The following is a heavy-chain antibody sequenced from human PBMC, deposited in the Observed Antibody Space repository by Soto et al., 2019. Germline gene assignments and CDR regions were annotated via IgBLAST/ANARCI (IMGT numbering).Heavy chain of an antibody. Sequence: QVQLVQSGAEVKKPGSSVKVSCKASGVTFSSYAISWVRQAPGQGLEWMGGIIPIFGTANYAQKFQGRVTITAVESTSTAYMELSSRRPEDTAVYYCDASPRALVSLFDPWGQGTLVTVSS. D-gene: IGHD1-26*01. CDR3: DASPRALVSLFDP. CDR1: GVTFSSYA. V-gene: IGHV1-69*01. CDR2: IIPIFGTA. J-gene: IGHJ5*02.